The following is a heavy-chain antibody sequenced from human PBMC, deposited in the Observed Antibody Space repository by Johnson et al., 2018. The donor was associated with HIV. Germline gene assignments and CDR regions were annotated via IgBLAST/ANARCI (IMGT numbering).Heavy chain of an antibody. CDR2: ISWNSGSI. J-gene: IGHJ3*01. V-gene: IGHV3-9*01. D-gene: IGHD6-13*01. CDR1: GFIFDDYA. CDR3: AKDQWSSSWTNDAFDF. Sequence: VQVVESGGGLVQPGRSLRLSCAGSGFIFDDYAMHWVRQTPGKGLEWVSGISWNSGSIDYADSVKGRFPISRDNAKNSLYMQMNSLRAEDTAVYYCAKDQWSSSWTNDAFDFWGQGTMVTVSS.